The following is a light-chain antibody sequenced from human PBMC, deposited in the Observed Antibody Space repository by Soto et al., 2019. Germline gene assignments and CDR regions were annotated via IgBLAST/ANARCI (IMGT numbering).Light chain of an antibody. V-gene: IGKV1-5*01. Sequence: DNQMTQSPFTLSASVGDRVTITCRASQSMSSWLAWYQQKPGKAPKVLIYDASTLESGVPSRFSGSGSGTEFTLTISSLQPDDFATYYCQQYNSYSWTFGQGTKVDIK. CDR3: QQYNSYSWT. J-gene: IGKJ1*01. CDR1: QSMSSW. CDR2: DAS.